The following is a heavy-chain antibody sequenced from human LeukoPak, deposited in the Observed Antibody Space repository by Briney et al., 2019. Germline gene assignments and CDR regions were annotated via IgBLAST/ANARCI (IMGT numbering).Heavy chain of an antibody. CDR1: GGSISSSSYY. D-gene: IGHD6-19*01. J-gene: IGHJ5*02. Sequence: PSETLSLTCTVSGGSISSSSYYWGWIRQPPGKGLEWIGSIYYSGSTYYNPSLKSRVTISVDTSKNQFSLKLSSVTAADTAVYYCARPNIDSSGWLGWFDPWGQGTLVTVSS. V-gene: IGHV4-39*01. CDR2: IYYSGST. CDR3: ARPNIDSSGWLGWFDP.